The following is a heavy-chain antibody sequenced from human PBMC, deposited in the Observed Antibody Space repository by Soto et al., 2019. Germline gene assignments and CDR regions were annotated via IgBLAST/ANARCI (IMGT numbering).Heavy chain of an antibody. CDR1: GGSFSNYY. D-gene: IGHD3-22*01. Sequence: SETLSLTCAVSGGSFSNYYWPWIRQPPGAGLEWIGEVNDSGSRSYSPALKSRVTISVDSSKNKFSLILTSVTAADRAVYCCARCQYHGSAGFYTNRYFYGVDVWGQGTTVTVSS. J-gene: IGHJ6*02. V-gene: IGHV4-34*01. CDR2: VNDSGSR. CDR3: ARCQYHGSAGFYTNRYFYGVDV.